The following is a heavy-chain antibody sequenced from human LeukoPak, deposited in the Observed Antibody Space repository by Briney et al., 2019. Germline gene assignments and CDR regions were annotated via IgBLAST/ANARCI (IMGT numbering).Heavy chain of an antibody. CDR1: GFTFSSYW. V-gene: IGHV3-74*01. J-gene: IGHJ4*02. Sequence: PGGSLRLSCAASGFTFSSYWMHRVRQAPGKGLVWVSRINSDGSSTSYADSVKGRFTISRDNAKNTLYLQMNSLRAEDTAVYYCARDWQDTGAFDYWGQGTLVTVSS. CDR2: INSDGSST. D-gene: IGHD1-26*01. CDR3: ARDWQDTGAFDY.